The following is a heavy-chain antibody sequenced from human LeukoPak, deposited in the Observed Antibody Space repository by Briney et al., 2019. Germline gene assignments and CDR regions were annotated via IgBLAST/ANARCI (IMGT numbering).Heavy chain of an antibody. Sequence: ASVKVSCKASGYTFTSYDINWVRQATGQGLEWTGWMNPNSGNTGYAQKFQGRVTITRNTSISTAYMELSSLRSEDTAVYYCARSPQERPDAFDIWGQGTMVTVSS. J-gene: IGHJ3*02. CDR1: GYTFTSYD. D-gene: IGHD1-1*01. CDR3: ARSPQERPDAFDI. CDR2: MNPNSGNT. V-gene: IGHV1-8*03.